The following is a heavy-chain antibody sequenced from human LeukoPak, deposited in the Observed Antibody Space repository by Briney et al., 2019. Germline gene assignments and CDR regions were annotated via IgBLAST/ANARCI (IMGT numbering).Heavy chain of an antibody. CDR2: IYSGGIT. Sequence: GGSLRLSFEVSGSTVNSNYMSWVRQVPGKGLEWVSIIYSGGITYYADSVKGRFIISRDSSKNTVDLQMNSLRVEDTAVYYCAIDRYSSGWYDSWGQGTRVTVSS. V-gene: IGHV3-66*01. D-gene: IGHD6-19*01. CDR1: GSTVNSNY. CDR3: AIDRYSSGWYDS. J-gene: IGHJ5*01.